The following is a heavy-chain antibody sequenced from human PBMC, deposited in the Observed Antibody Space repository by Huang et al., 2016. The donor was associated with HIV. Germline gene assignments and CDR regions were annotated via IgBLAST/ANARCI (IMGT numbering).Heavy chain of an antibody. V-gene: IGHV3-30*02. CDR1: GLGFSHYG. CDR3: ATDLGGYSFDY. Sequence: QEQLVESGGGVVQPGGSLRLSCATSGLGFSHYGMHWVRQAPGKGLEWVAFIRFDGGNKHYADSAKGRFTISRDNSKKMLFLEMNSLRGDDTAFYYCATDLGGYSFDYWGQGALVSVSS. CDR2: IRFDGGNK. J-gene: IGHJ4*02. D-gene: IGHD2-21*02.